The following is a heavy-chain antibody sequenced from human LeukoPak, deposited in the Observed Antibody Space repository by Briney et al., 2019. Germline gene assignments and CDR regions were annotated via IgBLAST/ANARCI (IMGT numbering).Heavy chain of an antibody. J-gene: IGHJ6*03. CDR2: IYTSGST. Sequence: SETLSLTCTVSGGSISSGSFYWSWIRQAAGKGLEWIGRIYTSGSTNYNPSLKSRVTISVDTSKNQFSLKLSSVTAADTAVYYCARVPLYDFWSGYLPPYHYMDVWGKGTTVTVSS. D-gene: IGHD3-3*01. V-gene: IGHV4-61*02. CDR1: GGSISSGSFY. CDR3: ARVPLYDFWSGYLPPYHYMDV.